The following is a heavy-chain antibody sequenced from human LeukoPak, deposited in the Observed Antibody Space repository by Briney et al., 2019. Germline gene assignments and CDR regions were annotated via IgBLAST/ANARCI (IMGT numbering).Heavy chain of an antibody. D-gene: IGHD6-19*01. Sequence: PGGSLRLSCAASGFTFSSYSMNWVRQAPGKGLEWVSYISSRSSTIYYADSVKGRFTISRDNAKNSLYLQMNSLRAEDTAVYYCAREAQWRAQYYFDYWGQGTLVTVSS. V-gene: IGHV3-48*01. J-gene: IGHJ4*02. CDR1: GFTFSSYS. CDR2: ISSRSSTI. CDR3: AREAQWRAQYYFDY.